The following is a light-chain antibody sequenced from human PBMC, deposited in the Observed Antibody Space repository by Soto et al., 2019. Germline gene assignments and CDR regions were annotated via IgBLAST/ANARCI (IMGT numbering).Light chain of an antibody. J-gene: IGKJ4*01. CDR1: KSISSN. CDR3: LSGHSRP. CDR2: AAS. V-gene: IGKV1-39*01. Sequence: DIQMTQSPSSLSASVGDRVTITCRASKSISSNLNWYQQKPGKAPKLLIYAASNLQSWVPSTFSGSGSGTDFTLTISSLQPEDFATYFCLSGHSRPFGGGTKVDIK.